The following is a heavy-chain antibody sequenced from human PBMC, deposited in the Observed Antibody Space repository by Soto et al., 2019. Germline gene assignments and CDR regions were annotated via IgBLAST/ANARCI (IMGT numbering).Heavy chain of an antibody. D-gene: IGHD6-13*01. Sequence: EVQLVESGGGLVQPGGSLRLSCVVSGFTFRNFWMSWVRQAPGKGLEWVATIKSDGSERYYVDSVKGRFTISRDNAKNSLYLQMNSLTAEDTAVYYCARDDTAAGDFWGQGTLVSVSS. V-gene: IGHV3-7*05. CDR1: GFTFRNFW. CDR2: IKSDGSER. CDR3: ARDDTAAGDF. J-gene: IGHJ4*02.